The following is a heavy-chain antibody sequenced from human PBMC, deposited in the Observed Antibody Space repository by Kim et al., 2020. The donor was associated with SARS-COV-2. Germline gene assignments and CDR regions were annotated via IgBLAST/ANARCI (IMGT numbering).Heavy chain of an antibody. D-gene: IGHD3-10*01. CDR3: ARDGLLWFGYSRHGMDV. J-gene: IGHJ6*02. CDR2: ITTNTGNQ. Sequence: ASVKVSCKASGYTFNSYAMNWVRQAPGQGLEWMGWITTNTGNQTYAQGFTGRFVFSLDPSVSTAYLQISSLKAEDTAVYYCARDGLLWFGYSRHGMDVWGQGTTVTVSS. CDR1: GYTFNSYA. V-gene: IGHV7-4-1*02.